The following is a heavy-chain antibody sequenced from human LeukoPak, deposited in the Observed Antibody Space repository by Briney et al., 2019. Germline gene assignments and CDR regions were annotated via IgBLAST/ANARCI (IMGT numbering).Heavy chain of an antibody. CDR2: ITSDGSST. D-gene: IGHD5-12*01. CDR1: GFTFSSYW. V-gene: IGHV3-74*01. Sequence: GGSLRLSCAASGFTFSSYWMHWVGQAPGKGLVWVSRITSDGSSTSYADSVKGRFTISRDNSKNTLYVQINILRAEDAALYYCAKDQRGYDKPIDYWGQGTLVTVSS. CDR3: AKDQRGYDKPIDY. J-gene: IGHJ4*02.